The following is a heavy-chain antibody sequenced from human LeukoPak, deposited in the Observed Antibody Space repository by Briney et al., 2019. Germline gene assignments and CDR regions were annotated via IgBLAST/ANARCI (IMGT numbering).Heavy chain of an antibody. CDR1: GFTFSSYA. Sequence: SGGSLRLSCAASGFTFSSYAMSWVRQPPGKGLEWIGSIYYSGSTYYNPSLKSRVTISVDTSKNQFSLKLSSVTAADTAVYYCARHPRCFDYWGQGTLVTVSS. J-gene: IGHJ4*02. V-gene: IGHV4-39*01. CDR3: ARHPRCFDY. CDR2: IYYSGST.